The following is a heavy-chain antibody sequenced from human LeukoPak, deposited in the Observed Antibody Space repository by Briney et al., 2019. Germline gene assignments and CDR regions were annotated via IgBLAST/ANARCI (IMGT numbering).Heavy chain of an antibody. Sequence: GASVKVSCKASGGTFSSYAISWVRQAPGQGLEWMGGIIPIFGTANYAQKFQGRVTITADKSTSTAYMELSSLRSEDTAVYYCARRGSGSYDWFDPWGQGTLVTVSS. CDR2: IIPIFGTA. CDR1: GGTFSSYA. D-gene: IGHD6-19*01. CDR3: ARRGSGSYDWFDP. J-gene: IGHJ5*02. V-gene: IGHV1-69*06.